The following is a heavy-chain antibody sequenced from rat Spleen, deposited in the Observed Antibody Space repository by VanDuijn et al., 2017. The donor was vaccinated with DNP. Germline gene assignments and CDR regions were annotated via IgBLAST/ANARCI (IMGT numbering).Heavy chain of an antibody. J-gene: IGHJ2*01. CDR2: ISPSDNST. CDR1: GFTFRNYD. Sequence: EVQLVESGGGLVQPGRSLKLSCAASGFTFRNYDMAWVRQAPTMGLEWVASISPSDNSTYYRDSIKGRFTVSRDNAKSSLYLQMNSLKSEDTATYYCARHEDYSSYIYFDYWGQGVMVTVSS. CDR3: ARHEDYSSYIYFDY. V-gene: IGHV5-25*01. D-gene: IGHD1-2*01.